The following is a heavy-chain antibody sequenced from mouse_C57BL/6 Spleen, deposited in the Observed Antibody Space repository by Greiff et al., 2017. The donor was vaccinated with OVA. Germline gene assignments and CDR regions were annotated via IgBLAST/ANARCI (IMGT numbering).Heavy chain of an antibody. CDR1: GFTFSSYA. Sequence: EVNLVESGGGLVKPGGSLKLSCAASGFTFSSYAMSWVRQTPEKRLEWVATISDGGSYTYYPDNVKGRFTISRDNAKNNLYLQMSHLKSEDTAMYYCARGGYDGYFDVWGTGTTVTVSS. V-gene: IGHV5-4*03. J-gene: IGHJ1*03. CDR3: ARGGYDGYFDV. CDR2: ISDGGSYT. D-gene: IGHD2-2*01.